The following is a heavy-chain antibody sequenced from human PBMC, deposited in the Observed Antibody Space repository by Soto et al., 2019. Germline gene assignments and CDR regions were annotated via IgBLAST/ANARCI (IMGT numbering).Heavy chain of an antibody. CDR1: GYSFTSYW. J-gene: IGHJ3*02. D-gene: IGHD3-3*01. V-gene: IGHV5-51*01. Sequence: PGESLKISCKGSGYSFTSYWIVWVRQMPGKGLECMGIIYPGDSDTRYSPSFQGQVTISADKSISTAYLQWSSLKASDTAMYYCARPEQPWRKDAFDIWGQGTMVTVSS. CDR2: IYPGDSDT. CDR3: ARPEQPWRKDAFDI.